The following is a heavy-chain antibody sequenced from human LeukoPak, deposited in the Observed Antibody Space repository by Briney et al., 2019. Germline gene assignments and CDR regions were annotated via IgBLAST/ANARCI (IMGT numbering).Heavy chain of an antibody. CDR3: GRGPNGDYLGAFEF. CDR2: SRSGGANN. D-gene: IGHD4-17*01. CDR1: GFTISVYG. Sequence: GGSLRLSCAASGFTISVYGLVWVRQAPGKGLEWVSGSRSGGANNFYADAVKGGFTISRDNSKNTLYLQMNSLRADDTAVYYCGRGPNGDYLGAFEFWGHGTTVIVSS. V-gene: IGHV3-23*01. J-gene: IGHJ3*01.